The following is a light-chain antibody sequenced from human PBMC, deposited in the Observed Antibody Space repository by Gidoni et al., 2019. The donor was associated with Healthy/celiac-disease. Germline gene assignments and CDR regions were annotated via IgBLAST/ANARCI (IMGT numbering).Light chain of an antibody. Sequence: DIVMIQSPLSLPVTPGEPASISCRSSQSPLHSNGYTYLDWYLQKPGQSPQLLIYLGSNRASGVPDRFSGSGSGTDFTLKISRVEAEDVGVYYCMQALQTPRNTFGQGTRLEIK. CDR1: QSPLHSNGYTY. V-gene: IGKV2-28*01. CDR3: MQALQTPRNT. J-gene: IGKJ5*01. CDR2: LGS.